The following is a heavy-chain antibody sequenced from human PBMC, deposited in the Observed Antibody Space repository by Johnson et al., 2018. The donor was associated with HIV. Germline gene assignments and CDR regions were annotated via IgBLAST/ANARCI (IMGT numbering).Heavy chain of an antibody. CDR1: GFTFNSYA. CDR2: ISSDGGNT. Sequence: VQLVESGGGVVQPGRSLRLSCAASGFTFNSYAMHWVRQAPGKGLEYVSAISSDGGNTYYGNSVKGRFTISRDNSKNTLYLQMGSLRAEDMGVYYCARDGQGLGLDGFEIWGQGPMVTVSS. J-gene: IGHJ3*02. CDR3: ARDGQGLGLDGFEI. V-gene: IGHV3-64*01. D-gene: IGHD6-25*01.